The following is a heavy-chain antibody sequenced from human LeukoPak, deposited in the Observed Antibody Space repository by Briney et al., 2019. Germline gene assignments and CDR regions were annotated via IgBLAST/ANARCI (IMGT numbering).Heavy chain of an antibody. CDR3: AKDRTYGYSSSPHFDP. CDR2: IDSSDNT. CDR1: GLIVSANY. J-gene: IGHJ5*02. V-gene: IGHV3-53*05. Sequence: GGSLRLSCAASGLIVSANYMNWVRQAPGKGLEWVSVIDSSDNTYYADSVKGRFTISRDNAKNSLYLQMNSLRAEDTALYYCAKDRTYGYSSSPHFDPWGQGTLVTVSS. D-gene: IGHD6-13*01.